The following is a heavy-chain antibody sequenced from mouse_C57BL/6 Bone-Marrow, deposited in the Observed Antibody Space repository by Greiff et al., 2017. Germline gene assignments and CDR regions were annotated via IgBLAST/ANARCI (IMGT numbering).Heavy chain of an antibody. CDR2: IDPSDSET. CDR3: ARSGLRQTAWFAY. V-gene: IGHV1-52*01. J-gene: IGHJ3*01. CDR1: GYTFTSYW. Sequence: QVQLQQSGAELVRPGSSVKLSCKASGYTFTSYWMHWVKQRPIQGLEWIGNIDPSDSETHYNQKFKDKATLTVDKSSSTAYMQLSSLTSEDSAVYYCARSGLRQTAWFAYGGQGTLVTVSA. D-gene: IGHD2-2*01.